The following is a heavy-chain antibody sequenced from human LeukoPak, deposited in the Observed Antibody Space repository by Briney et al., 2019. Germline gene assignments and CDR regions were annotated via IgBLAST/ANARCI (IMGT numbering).Heavy chain of an antibody. CDR1: GFTFSSYS. CDR2: ISSSSSYI. D-gene: IGHD5-18*01. Sequence: PGGSLRLSCAASGFTFSSYSMNWVRQAPGKGLEWVSSISSSSSYIYYADSVKGRFTISRDNAKNSLYLQMNSLRPEDTAVYHCVKADTGLARYYFDYWGQGTLVTVSS. V-gene: IGHV3-21*01. J-gene: IGHJ4*02. CDR3: VKADTGLARYYFDY.